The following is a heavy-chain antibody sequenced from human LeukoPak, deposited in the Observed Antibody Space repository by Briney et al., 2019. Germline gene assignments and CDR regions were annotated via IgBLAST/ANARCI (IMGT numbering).Heavy chain of an antibody. Sequence: KPSETLSLTCTVSGGSISSGSYYWSWIRQPAGKGLEWIGRIYTSGSTNYNPSLKSRVTISVDTSKNQFSLKLSSVTAADTAVYYCARVVWSGPQTEGGNVYYYYYMDVWGKGTTVTVSS. J-gene: IGHJ6*03. CDR1: GGSISSGSYY. V-gene: IGHV4-61*02. D-gene: IGHD3-3*01. CDR2: IYTSGST. CDR3: ARVVWSGPQTEGGNVYYYYYMDV.